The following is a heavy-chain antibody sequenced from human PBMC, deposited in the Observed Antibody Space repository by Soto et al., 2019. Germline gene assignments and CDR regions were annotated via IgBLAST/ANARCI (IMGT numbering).Heavy chain of an antibody. CDR2: IIPIFGTA. J-gene: IGHJ6*02. CDR3: ASNGFGETYYYGMDV. CDR1: GGTFSSYA. Sequence: QVQLVQSGAEVKKPGSSVKVSCKASGGTFSSYAINWVRQAPGQGLEWMGGIIPIFGTADYAQKFQGRGTITADGSTSTAYMELSSLRSEDTAVYYCASNGFGETYYYGMDVWGQGTTVTVSS. V-gene: IGHV1-69*12. D-gene: IGHD3-10*01.